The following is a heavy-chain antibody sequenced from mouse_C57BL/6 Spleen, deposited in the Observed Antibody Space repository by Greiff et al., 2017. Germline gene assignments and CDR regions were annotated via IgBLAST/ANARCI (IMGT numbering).Heavy chain of an antibody. V-gene: IGHV1-61*01. CDR1: GYTFTSYW. J-gene: IGHJ4*01. D-gene: IGHD2-5*01. Sequence: VQLPPPGAELVRPGSSVKLSCKASGYTFTSYWLDWVKQRPGQGLAWLGNIYPSDSETHYNQKFQDKATLTVDQSSSTAYMQLSSLSSDDSAVYYCARSYNNPDYYAMDYWGQGTSVTVSS. CDR3: ARSYNNPDYYAMDY. CDR2: IYPSDSET.